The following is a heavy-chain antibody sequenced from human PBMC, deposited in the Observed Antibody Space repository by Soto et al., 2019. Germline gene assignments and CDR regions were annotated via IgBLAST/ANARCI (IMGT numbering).Heavy chain of an antibody. V-gene: IGHV4-61*01. D-gene: IGHD4-17*01. J-gene: IGHJ4*02. CDR3: ARGLDYVGFDY. Sequence: QVQLQESGPGLVKPSETLSLTCIVSGDSVSIGTYYWSWIRQPPGKGLEWIGCIYYRGSTNYNPSLKSRVTISIDTSRNQFSLKVNSVTAADTAVYYCARGLDYVGFDYWGQGTLVAVSS. CDR1: GDSVSIGTYY. CDR2: IYYRGST.